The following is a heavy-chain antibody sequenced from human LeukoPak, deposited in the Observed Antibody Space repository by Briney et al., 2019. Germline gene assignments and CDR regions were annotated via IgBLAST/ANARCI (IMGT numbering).Heavy chain of an antibody. V-gene: IGHV3-73*01. Sequence: GGSLRLSCAASGLTLSGSAMQWVRQAPGKGLEWVGRIRSEAENSATALAASVKGRFTISRDDSKNMVYLQLDSLKAEDTAVYYCAKPLPGVRTKHALVIWGRGTLVTVAS. D-gene: IGHD3-3*01. CDR1: GLTLSGSA. CDR2: IRSEAENSAT. CDR3: AKPLPGVRTKHALVI. J-gene: IGHJ3*02.